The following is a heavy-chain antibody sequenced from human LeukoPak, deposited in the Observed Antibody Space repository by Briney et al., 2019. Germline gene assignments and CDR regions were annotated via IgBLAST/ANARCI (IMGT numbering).Heavy chain of an antibody. J-gene: IGHJ4*02. CDR3: AVVNYYDSSGYYYYFDY. V-gene: IGHV4-34*01. CDR2: INHSGST. D-gene: IGHD3-22*01. Sequence: SETLSLTCAVYGGSFSGYYWSWIRQPPGKGLEWIGEINHSGSTNYNPSLKSRVTISVGTSKNQFSLKLSSVTAADTAVYYCAVVNYYDSSGYYYYFDYWGQGTLVTVSS. CDR1: GGSFSGYY.